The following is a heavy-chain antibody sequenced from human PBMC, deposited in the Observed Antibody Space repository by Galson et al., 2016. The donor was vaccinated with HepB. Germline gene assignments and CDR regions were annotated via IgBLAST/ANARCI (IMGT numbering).Heavy chain of an antibody. Sequence: SLRLSCAASGFTFSNYGMSWVRQAPGKGLEWVSHISGSGGVTYYADSVKGRFTISRDDSQNTLFLQMNSLRADDTAIYYCARDYTDYGDYAAYWGQGTLVTVSS. CDR3: ARDYTDYGDYAAY. D-gene: IGHD4-17*01. CDR1: GFTFSNYG. V-gene: IGHV3-23*01. CDR2: ISGSGGVT. J-gene: IGHJ4*02.